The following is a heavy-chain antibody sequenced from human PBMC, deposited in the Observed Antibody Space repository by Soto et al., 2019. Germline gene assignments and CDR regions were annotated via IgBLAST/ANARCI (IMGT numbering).Heavy chain of an antibody. J-gene: IGHJ4*02. CDR2: IIPILGIA. D-gene: IGHD2-15*01. CDR1: GGTFSSYT. V-gene: IGHV1-69*02. Sequence: QVQLVQSGAEVKKPGSSVKVSCKASGGTFSSYTISWVLQAPGQGLEWMGRIIPILGIANYAQKVQGRVTITADKSTSTAYMELSSLRSEDTAVYYCARGKGYCSGGSCDTDYWGQGTLVTVSS. CDR3: ARGKGYCSGGSCDTDY.